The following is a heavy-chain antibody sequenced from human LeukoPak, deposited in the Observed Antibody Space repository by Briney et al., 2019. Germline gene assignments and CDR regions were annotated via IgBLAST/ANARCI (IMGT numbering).Heavy chain of an antibody. V-gene: IGHV3-23*01. J-gene: IGHJ6*03. Sequence: GGSLRLSCAASGFTFSSYGMSWVRQAPGKGLEWVSAISGSGGSTYYADSVKGRFTISRDNSKNTLYLQMNSLRAEDTAVYYCARPPAYYYYYYMDVWGKGTTVTVSS. CDR2: ISGSGGST. CDR1: GFTFSSYG. CDR3: ARPPAYYYYYYMDV.